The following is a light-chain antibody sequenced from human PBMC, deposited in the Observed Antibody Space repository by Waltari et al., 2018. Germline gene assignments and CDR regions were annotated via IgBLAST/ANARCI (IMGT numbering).Light chain of an antibody. CDR2: PAS. CDR3: QHYDPSSFFP. V-gene: IGKV3-20*01. J-gene: IGKJ3*01. CDR1: QPLPRSY. Sequence: RASQPLPRSYLAWYLQEPGQSPRLLLYPASNTTSGIPDRFGGSGSGTDVTLTISSLEPEDFAVYFCQHYDPSSFFPFGPGTRVEIK.